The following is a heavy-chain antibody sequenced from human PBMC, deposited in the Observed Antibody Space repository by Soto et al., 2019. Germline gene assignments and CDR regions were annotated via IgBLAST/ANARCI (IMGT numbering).Heavy chain of an antibody. CDR2: ISSSSSTI. CDR1: GFTFSSYS. Sequence: HPGGSLRLSCXAXGFTFSSYSMNWVRQAPGKGLEWVSYISSSSSTIYYADSVKGRFTISRDNAKNSLYLQMNSLRAEDTAVYYCARHPERIAQIGWFAPWGQGTLVTVSS. CDR3: ARHPERIAQIGWFAP. J-gene: IGHJ5*02. V-gene: IGHV3-48*01. D-gene: IGHD6-13*01.